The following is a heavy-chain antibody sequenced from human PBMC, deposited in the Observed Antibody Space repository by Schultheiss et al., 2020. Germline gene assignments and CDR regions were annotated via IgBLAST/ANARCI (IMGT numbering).Heavy chain of an antibody. V-gene: IGHV4-31*03. D-gene: IGHD6-19*01. J-gene: IGHJ4*02. CDR2: INHSGST. CDR1: GGSISSGGYY. Sequence: SETLSLTCTVSGGSISSGGYYWSWIRQHPGKGLEWIGEINHSGSTNYNPSLKSRVTISVDTSKNQFSLKLSSVTAADTAVYYCARKGIAVAWYYFDYWGQGTLVSVSS. CDR3: ARKGIAVAWYYFDY.